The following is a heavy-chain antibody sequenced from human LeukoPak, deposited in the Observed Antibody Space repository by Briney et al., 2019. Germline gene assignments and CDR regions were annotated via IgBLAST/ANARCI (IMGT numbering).Heavy chain of an antibody. J-gene: IGHJ3*02. D-gene: IGHD4-17*01. CDR3: TADYGDYEVFEAFDI. V-gene: IGHV3-15*01. CDR2: IKSKTDGGAT. Sequence: GGSLRLSCAASGFTFSNAWMSWVRQAPGKGLEWVGRIKSKTDGGATDYAAPVKGRFTISRDDSKSTLYLQMNSLKTEDTAVYYCTADYGDYEVFEAFDIWGQGTMVTVSS. CDR1: GFTFSNAW.